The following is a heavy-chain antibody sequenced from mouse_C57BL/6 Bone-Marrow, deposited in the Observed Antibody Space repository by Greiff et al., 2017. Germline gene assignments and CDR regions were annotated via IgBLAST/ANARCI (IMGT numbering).Heavy chain of an antibody. Sequence: QVQLQQSGAELARPGASVKLSCQASGYTFTSYGISWVKQRTGQGLEWIGEIYPRSGNTYYNDKFKGKATLTADKSSSTAYMDLRSLTSEYSAVYFCARDSAYYLDYWGQGTTLTVSS. CDR3: ARDSAYYLDY. CDR1: GYTFTSYG. CDR2: IYPRSGNT. V-gene: IGHV1-81*01. J-gene: IGHJ2*01.